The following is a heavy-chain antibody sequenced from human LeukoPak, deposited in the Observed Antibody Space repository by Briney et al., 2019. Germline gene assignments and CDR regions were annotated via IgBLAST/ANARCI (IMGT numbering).Heavy chain of an antibody. Sequence: SETLSLTXTVSGGSISSSSYYWGWISQPPGKGLEWIGSIYYSGSTYFNPSLKSRVTISVDTSKNQFSLKLSSVTAADTAVYYCASLSRRIDYWGQGTLVTVSS. CDR1: GGSISSSSYY. V-gene: IGHV4-39*01. J-gene: IGHJ4*02. CDR3: ASLSRRIDY. CDR2: IYYSGST.